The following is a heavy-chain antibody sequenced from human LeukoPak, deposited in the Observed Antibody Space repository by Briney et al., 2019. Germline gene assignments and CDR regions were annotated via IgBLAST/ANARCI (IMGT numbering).Heavy chain of an antibody. V-gene: IGHV3-23*01. D-gene: IGHD3-16*02. CDR2: ISGSGGST. Sequence: PGGSLRLSCAASGFSFSSYSMNWVRQAPGKGLEWVSAISGSGGSTYYADSVKGRFTISRDNSKNTLYLQMNSLRAEDTAVYYCAKEWGGDYVWGSYPNDAFDIWGQGTMVTVSS. CDR1: GFSFSSYS. CDR3: AKEWGGDYVWGSYPNDAFDI. J-gene: IGHJ3*02.